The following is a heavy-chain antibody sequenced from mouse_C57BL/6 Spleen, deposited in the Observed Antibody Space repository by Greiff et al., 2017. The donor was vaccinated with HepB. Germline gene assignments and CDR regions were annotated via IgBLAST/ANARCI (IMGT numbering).Heavy chain of an antibody. D-gene: IGHD1-1*01. Sequence: DVKLVESEGGLVQPGSSMKLSCTASGFTFSDYYMAWVRQVPEKGLEWVANINYDGSSTYYLDSLKSRFIISRDNAKNILYLQMSSLKSEDTATYYCARDGGYGSKREMDYWGQGTTLTVSS. CDR3: ARDGGYGSKREMDY. V-gene: IGHV5-16*01. CDR2: INYDGSST. CDR1: GFTFSDYY. J-gene: IGHJ2*01.